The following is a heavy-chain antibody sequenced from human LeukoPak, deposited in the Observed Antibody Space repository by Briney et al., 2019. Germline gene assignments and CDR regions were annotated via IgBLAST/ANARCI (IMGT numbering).Heavy chain of an antibody. D-gene: IGHD3-10*01. V-gene: IGHV3-30*01. Sequence: GGSLRLSCAASGFTFSNAWMSWVRQAPGKGLEWVAVISYDGSNKYYADSVKGRFTISRDNSKNTLYLQMNSLRAEDTAVYYCARDYGEGSFDYWGQGTLVTVSS. CDR1: GFTFSNAW. J-gene: IGHJ4*02. CDR3: ARDYGEGSFDY. CDR2: ISYDGSNK.